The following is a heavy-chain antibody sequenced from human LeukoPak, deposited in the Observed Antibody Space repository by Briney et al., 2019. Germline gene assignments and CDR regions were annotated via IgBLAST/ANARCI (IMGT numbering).Heavy chain of an antibody. D-gene: IGHD3-16*01. CDR3: GAGFTWVDY. Sequence: SGGSLRLSCAASGFIFSTYAMHWVRQAPGKGLEWVAVISYDGSKKYYADSVKGRFTISRDNSKNTLYLQMNSLRAEDTAVYYCGAGFTWVDYWGQGTLVTVSS. CDR1: GFIFSTYA. V-gene: IGHV3-30*04. CDR2: ISYDGSKK. J-gene: IGHJ4*02.